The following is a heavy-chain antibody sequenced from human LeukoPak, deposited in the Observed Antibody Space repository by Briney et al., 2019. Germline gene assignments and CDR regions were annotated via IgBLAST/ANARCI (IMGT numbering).Heavy chain of an antibody. CDR2: TSTYNDET. V-gene: IGHV1-18*04. Sequence: ASVRVSCKASGHTFTSYGISWVRQAPGQGLEWMGWTSTYNDETAYARKFQDRLTMTTDTSTSTAYLELRSLSADDTAVYYCARDPYHKILPGYGSAMGHWGQGILVTVSS. CDR1: GHTFTSYG. J-gene: IGHJ4*02. D-gene: IGHD3-9*01. CDR3: ARDPYHKILPGYGSAMGH.